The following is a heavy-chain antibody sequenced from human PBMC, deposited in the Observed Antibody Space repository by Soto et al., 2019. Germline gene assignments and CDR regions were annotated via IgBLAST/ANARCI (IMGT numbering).Heavy chain of an antibody. Sequence: GGSLRLSCAASGFTFSDYYMSWIRQAPGKGLEWVSYISSRGSTIYYADSVKGRFTISRDNAKNSLYLQMNSLRAEDTAVYYCARVPIVVVPAAIGYYYYGMDVWGQGTTVTVSS. CDR2: ISSRGSTI. V-gene: IGHV3-11*01. CDR1: GFTFSDYY. CDR3: ARVPIVVVPAAIGYYYYGMDV. D-gene: IGHD2-2*02. J-gene: IGHJ6*02.